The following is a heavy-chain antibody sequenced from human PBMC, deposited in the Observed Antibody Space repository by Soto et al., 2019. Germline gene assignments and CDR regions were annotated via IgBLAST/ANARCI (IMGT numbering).Heavy chain of an antibody. Sequence: PSETLSLTYTVSGGPISSYYWSWIRQPAGKGLEWIGRIYTSGSTNYNPSLKSRVTMSVDTSKNQFSLKLSSVTAADTAVYYCARVTYDSSGYYSDYWGQGTLVTVSS. J-gene: IGHJ4*02. D-gene: IGHD3-22*01. V-gene: IGHV4-4*07. CDR3: ARVTYDSSGYYSDY. CDR2: IYTSGST. CDR1: GGPISSYY.